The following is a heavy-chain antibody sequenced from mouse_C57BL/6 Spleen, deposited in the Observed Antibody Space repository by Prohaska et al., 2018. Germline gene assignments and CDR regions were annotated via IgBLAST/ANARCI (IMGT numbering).Heavy chain of an antibody. Sequence: QVQLQQSGAELVKPGASVKLSCKASGYTFTEYTIHWVKQRSGQGLEWIGWFYPGSGSIKYNEXFKDKATLTADKSSSTVYMELSRLTSEDSAVYFCARHEEAYYSNPAWFAYWGQGTLVTVSA. CDR1: GYTFTEYT. D-gene: IGHD2-5*01. J-gene: IGHJ3*01. V-gene: IGHV1-62-2*01. CDR3: ARHEEAYYSNPAWFAY. CDR2: FYPGSGSI.